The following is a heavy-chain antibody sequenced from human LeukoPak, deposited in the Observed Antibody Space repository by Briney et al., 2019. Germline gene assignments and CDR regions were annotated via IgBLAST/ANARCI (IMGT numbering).Heavy chain of an antibody. V-gene: IGHV4-34*01. J-gene: IGHJ4*02. CDR2: INHSGST. Sequence: PSETLSLTCAVYGGSFSGYYWSWIRQPPGKGLEWIGEINHSGSTNYNPSLKSRVTISVDTSKNQFSLKLSSVTAADTAVYYCARDTGDNYYGSGGIFNYFDYWGQGTLVTVSS. D-gene: IGHD3-10*01. CDR1: GGSFSGYY. CDR3: ARDTGDNYYGSGGIFNYFDY.